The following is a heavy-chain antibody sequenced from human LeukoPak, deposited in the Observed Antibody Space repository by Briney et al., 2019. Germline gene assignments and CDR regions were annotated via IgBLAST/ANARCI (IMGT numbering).Heavy chain of an antibody. D-gene: IGHD4-23*01. CDR3: AKDISIGGFADGYFYGMDA. V-gene: IGHV3-9*01. J-gene: IGHJ6*02. CDR1: GFNFDDYG. CDR2: MSWNCAIM. Sequence: GGSLRLSCAPSGFNFDDYGMHWGRHAPRKGLEWVSGMSWNCAIMVYAVSVKAPFTISRDNAKNSLYLQMNSLRAEDTALYYCAKDISIGGFADGYFYGMDAWGQETTVTVSS.